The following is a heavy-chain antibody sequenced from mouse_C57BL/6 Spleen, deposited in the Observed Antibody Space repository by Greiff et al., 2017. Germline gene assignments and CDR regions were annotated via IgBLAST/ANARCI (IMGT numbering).Heavy chain of an antibody. CDR2: SNPGSGGT. CDR3: ARKGVTRAMDY. V-gene: IGHV1-54*01. J-gene: IGHJ4*01. D-gene: IGHD2-2*01. CDR1: GYAFTNYL. Sequence: QVQLQQSGAELVRPGTSVKVSCKASGYAFTNYLIEWVKQRPGQGLEWIGVSNPGSGGTNYNEKFKGKATLTADKSSSTAYMQLSSLTSEDSAVYFCARKGVTRAMDYWGQGTSVTVSS.